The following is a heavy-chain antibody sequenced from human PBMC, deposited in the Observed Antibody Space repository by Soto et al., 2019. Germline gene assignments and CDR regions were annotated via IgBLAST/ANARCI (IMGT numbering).Heavy chain of an antibody. CDR1: GISVSTSDYY. V-gene: IGHV4-39*01. Sequence: XETLSLTCTVSGISVSTSDYYWGWVRQPPGKGLDWIGNIYYSGSTFYNPSLRSRVTISVDTSKNQFSLKLNSVTAADTAVYFCAGFVVPASRNSDFDHWGQGTLVTVSS. CDR3: AGFVVPASRNSDFDH. J-gene: IGHJ4*02. CDR2: IYYSGST. D-gene: IGHD2-15*01.